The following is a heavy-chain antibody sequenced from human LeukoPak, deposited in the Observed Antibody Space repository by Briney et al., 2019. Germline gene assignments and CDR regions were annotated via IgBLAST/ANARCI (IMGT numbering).Heavy chain of an antibody. CDR1: GGSTINYY. Sequence: SETLSLTCTVSGGSTINYYWSWIRQPPGKGLEWIGYFYYSGSTNYNPSLKSRVTLSVDTSKNQFSLNLRSVTAADTAVYYCARGGSLVGTTPHDTFDIWGQGTMVTVSS. V-gene: IGHV4-59*01. J-gene: IGHJ3*02. CDR3: ARGGSLVGTTPHDTFDI. D-gene: IGHD1-26*01. CDR2: FYYSGST.